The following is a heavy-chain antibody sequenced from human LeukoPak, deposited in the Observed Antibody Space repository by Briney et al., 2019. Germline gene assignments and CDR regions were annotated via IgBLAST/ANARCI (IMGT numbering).Heavy chain of an antibody. CDR3: ARDHMVRGVIPGNWFDP. CDR1: GGSISSYY. V-gene: IGHV4-4*07. CDR2: IYTSGST. Sequence: SETLSLTCTVSGGSISSYYWSWIRQPAGKGLEWIGRIYTSGSTNYNPSLKSRVTMSVDTSKNQFSLKLSSVTAADTAVYYCARDHMVRGVIPGNWFDPWGQGTLVTVSS. J-gene: IGHJ5*02. D-gene: IGHD3-10*01.